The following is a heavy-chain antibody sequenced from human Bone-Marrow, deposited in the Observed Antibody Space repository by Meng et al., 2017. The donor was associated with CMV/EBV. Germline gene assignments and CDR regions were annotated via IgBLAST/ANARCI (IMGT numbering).Heavy chain of an antibody. J-gene: IGHJ4*02. V-gene: IGHV2-5*01. Sequence: SGPTLVKPTQTLTLTCTFSGSSLSTSGVGVGWIRQPPGKTLEWLALIYWNDDKRYSPSLKSRLTITKDTSKNQVVLTMTNMDPVDTATYYCAHTDYDFWSGYYFLDYWGQGTLVTVSS. CDR2: IYWNDDK. CDR1: GSSLSTSGVG. D-gene: IGHD3-3*01. CDR3: AHTDYDFWSGYYFLDY.